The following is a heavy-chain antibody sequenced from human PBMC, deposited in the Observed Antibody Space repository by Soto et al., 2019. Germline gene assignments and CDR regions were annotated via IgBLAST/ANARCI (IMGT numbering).Heavy chain of an antibody. Sequence: QVQLQESGPGLVKPSETLSLSCSVSGGSISGHYWSWVRQTPGKGLEWIGYMYYSGSTNYYPSLKSRVTISVETSKNHFSLRLTSVTAADTAVYYCARGPYYVLISDYYYTGVWGKGTTVTVSS. D-gene: IGHD3-10*02. CDR1: GGSISGHY. CDR2: MYYSGST. CDR3: ARGPYYVLISDYYYTGV. V-gene: IGHV4-59*11. J-gene: IGHJ6*03.